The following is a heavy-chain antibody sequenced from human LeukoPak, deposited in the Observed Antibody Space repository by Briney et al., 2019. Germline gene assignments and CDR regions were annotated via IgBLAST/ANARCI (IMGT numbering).Heavy chain of an antibody. Sequence: ASVKVSCKASGGTFNHFGINWVRQAPGQGLEWMGRIIPILDLTKYAPKIQDRVTITADKSTSTAYMELNSLRSEDTAVYFCARDSGRPPTSFDYWGQGTLVTVSS. CDR2: IIPILDLT. CDR3: ARDSGRPPTSFDY. J-gene: IGHJ4*02. V-gene: IGHV1-69*04. CDR1: GGTFNHFG. D-gene: IGHD1-1*01.